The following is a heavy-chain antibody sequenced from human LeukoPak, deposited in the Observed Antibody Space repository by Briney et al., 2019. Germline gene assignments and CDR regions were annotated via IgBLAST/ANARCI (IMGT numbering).Heavy chain of an antibody. CDR3: AREACSSTSCYAPYFDY. CDR2: IIPIFGTA. J-gene: IGHJ4*02. CDR1: GGTFSSYA. V-gene: IGHV1-69*01. D-gene: IGHD2-2*01. Sequence: ASVKVSCKASGGTFSSYAISWVRQAPGQGLEWMGGIIPIFGTANYAQKFQDRVTITADESTSTAYMELSSLRSEDTAVYYCAREACSSTSCYAPYFDYWGQGTLVTVSS.